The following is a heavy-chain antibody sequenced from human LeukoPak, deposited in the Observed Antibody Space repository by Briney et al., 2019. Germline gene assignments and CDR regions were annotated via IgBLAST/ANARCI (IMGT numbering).Heavy chain of an antibody. D-gene: IGHD4-17*01. CDR1: GFTFSGYW. V-gene: IGHV3-7*02. CDR3: ARTTDLDF. Sequence: GGSLRLSCAASGFTFSGYWMTWVRQPPAKGLEWVANMRGDGSAIYYVDSVKGRFTISRDNAKNSLYLQMNGLRAEDTAIYYCARTTDLDFWGQGTLVTVSS. J-gene: IGHJ4*02. CDR2: MRGDGSAI.